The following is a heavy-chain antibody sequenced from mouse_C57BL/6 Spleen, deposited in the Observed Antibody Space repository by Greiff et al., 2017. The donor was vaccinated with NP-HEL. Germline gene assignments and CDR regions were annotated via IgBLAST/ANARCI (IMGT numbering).Heavy chain of an antibody. D-gene: IGHD2-4*01. CDR1: GYTFTSYW. Sequence: QVQLQQPGAELVMPGASVKLSCKASGYTFTSYWMHWVKQRPGQGLEWIGEIDPSDSYTNYNQKFKGKSTLTVDKSSSTAYMQLSSLTSEDSAVYYGARRYYDYEFAYWGQGTLVTVSA. J-gene: IGHJ3*01. V-gene: IGHV1-69*01. CDR2: IDPSDSYT. CDR3: ARRYYDYEFAY.